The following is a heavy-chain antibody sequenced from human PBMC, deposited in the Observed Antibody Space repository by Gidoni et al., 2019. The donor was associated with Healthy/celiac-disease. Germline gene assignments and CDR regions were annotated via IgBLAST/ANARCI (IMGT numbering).Heavy chain of an antibody. CDR3: ARRGEDFRFRTLFDY. Sequence: GQRLEWMGWINAGNGNTKYSQKFQGRVTITRDTSASTAYMELSSLRSEDTAVYYCARRGEDFRFRTLFDYWGQGTLVTVSS. D-gene: IGHD3-16*01. V-gene: IGHV1-3*01. J-gene: IGHJ4*02. CDR2: INAGNGNT.